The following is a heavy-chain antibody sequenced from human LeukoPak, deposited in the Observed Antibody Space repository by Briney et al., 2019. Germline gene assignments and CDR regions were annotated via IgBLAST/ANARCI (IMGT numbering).Heavy chain of an antibody. CDR3: ARDTGRGGYDFWSGYYTGSLDAFDI. Sequence: PSQTLSLTCTVSGGSISSGDYYWSWIRQHPGKGLEWIGYIYYSGSTYYTPSLKSRVTISVDTSKNQFSLKLSSVTAADTAVYYCARDTGRGGYDFWSGYYTGSLDAFDIWGQGTMVTVSS. V-gene: IGHV4-31*03. D-gene: IGHD3-3*01. CDR1: GGSISSGDYY. CDR2: IYYSGST. J-gene: IGHJ3*02.